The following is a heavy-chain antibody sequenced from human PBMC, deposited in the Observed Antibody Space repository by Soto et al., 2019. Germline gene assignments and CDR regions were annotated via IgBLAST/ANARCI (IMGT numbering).Heavy chain of an antibody. V-gene: IGHV3-23*01. D-gene: IGHD1-26*01. J-gene: IGHJ4*02. CDR1: GFTFSTYA. Sequence: EVRLLESGGGLVQPGGSLRLSCAASGFTFSTYALSWARQAPGKGLEWVSTISASGTNTHYADSVRGRFTISRDNSKNTLYLQMEILRVEDTAVYYCDGSDFWGQGTLVTVSS. CDR3: DGSDF. CDR2: ISASGTNT.